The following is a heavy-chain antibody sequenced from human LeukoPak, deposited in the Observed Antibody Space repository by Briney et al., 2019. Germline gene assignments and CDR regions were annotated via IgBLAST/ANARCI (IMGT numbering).Heavy chain of an antibody. Sequence: GGSLRLSCAASGFTFSSYDMNWVRQAPGKGLEWVAFIRYDGSRKYYADSVKGRFTISRDNSKNTVYLQMNSLRAEDTAVCYCARDPSSSSSVGGYLDYWGQGTLVTVSS. CDR2: IRYDGSRK. CDR1: GFTFSSYD. J-gene: IGHJ4*02. CDR3: ARDPSSSSSVGGYLDY. D-gene: IGHD6-6*01. V-gene: IGHV3-30*02.